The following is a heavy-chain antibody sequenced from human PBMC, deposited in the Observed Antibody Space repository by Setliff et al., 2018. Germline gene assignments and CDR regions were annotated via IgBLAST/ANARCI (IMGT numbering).Heavy chain of an antibody. D-gene: IGHD3-10*01. V-gene: IGHV4-39*01. J-gene: IGHJ3*02. CDR2: IYSSGTT. Sequence: SETLSLTCTVSGGSISTSSHHWVWIRQSPGKGLEWIWTIYSSGTTYYNLSLKSRVTISLDTSKSQFSLNLGSVTAADTAVYYCTRRPRGRAAFDIWGQGTMVTVSS. CDR3: TRRPRGRAAFDI. CDR1: GGSISTSSHH.